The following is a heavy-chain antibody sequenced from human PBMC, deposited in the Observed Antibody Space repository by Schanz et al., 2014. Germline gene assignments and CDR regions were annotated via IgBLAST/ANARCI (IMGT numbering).Heavy chain of an antibody. J-gene: IGHJ6*02. CDR3: VREGSSSPDCCYYNGMDV. Sequence: EVQLAESGGSLVKPGGSLRLSCAASGFTFRNYKMIWVRQAPGKGLEWVSSISSTSTYINYADSVKGRFTISRDNAKNSLNLQMKSLRAEDTAVYYCVREGSSSPDCCYYNGMDVWGQGTTVTVSS. CDR1: GFTFRNYK. CDR2: ISSTSTYI. V-gene: IGHV3-21*01. D-gene: IGHD6-6*01.